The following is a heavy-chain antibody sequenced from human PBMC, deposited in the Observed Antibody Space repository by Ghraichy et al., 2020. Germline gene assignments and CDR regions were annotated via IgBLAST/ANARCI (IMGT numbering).Heavy chain of an antibody. CDR1: GASITSGNHY. CDR2: IYRNDIS. J-gene: IGHJ2*01. D-gene: IGHD1-26*01. V-gene: IGHV4-61*02. CDR3: ARAVVSWDWFFDL. Sequence: SETLSLTCNVSGASITSGNHYWSVLRQPAGKRMEWFGRIYRNDISDFNPSLKSRVTTSVDTYKYHFSLNLTSVTSADTAVYYCARAVVSWDWFFDLWGRGTLVRVSS.